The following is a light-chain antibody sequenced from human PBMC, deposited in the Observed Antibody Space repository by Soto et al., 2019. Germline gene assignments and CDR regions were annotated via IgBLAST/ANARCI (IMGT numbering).Light chain of an antibody. Sequence: DLVMTQSQGSLAVSLGGPATITCKSSQSGFERSNSKNILAWHQQKQGEPPKVLIYWASARESGVPYRFRGSVSGTDFTPTISTLHADDVAVYYCQHYFTTPQTVGQGTKADIK. CDR2: WAS. V-gene: IGKV4-1*01. J-gene: IGKJ2*01. CDR1: QSGFERSNSKNI. CDR3: QHYFTTPQT.